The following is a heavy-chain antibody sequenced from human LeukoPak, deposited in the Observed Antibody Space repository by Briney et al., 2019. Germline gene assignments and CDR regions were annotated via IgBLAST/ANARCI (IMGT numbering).Heavy chain of an antibody. J-gene: IGHJ4*02. CDR1: GFTFSSHT. Sequence: GGSLRLSCAASGFTFSSHTMSWVRQAPGKGLEWVSGISGSGVNTYYANSVKGRFTISRDKFMNTLYLQMNSLRAEDTAVYYCARGRGSPVRPPNEGFLDYWGRGTLVTVSS. CDR3: ARGRGSPVRPPNEGFLDY. V-gene: IGHV3-23*01. CDR2: ISGSGVNT. D-gene: IGHD6-6*01.